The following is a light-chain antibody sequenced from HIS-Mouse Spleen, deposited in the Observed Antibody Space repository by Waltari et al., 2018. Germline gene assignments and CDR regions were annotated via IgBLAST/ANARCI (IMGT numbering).Light chain of an antibody. J-gene: IGLJ2*01. Sequence: QSALTQPASVSGSPGQSITIPCTGTSSDAGGYTYVSWYQQHPGKAPKLMIYDVSNRPSGVSNRFSGSKSGNTASLTISGLQAEDEADYYCSSYTSSSTLVFGGGTKLTVL. CDR3: SSYTSSSTLV. CDR2: DVS. CDR1: SSDAGGYTY. V-gene: IGLV2-14*03.